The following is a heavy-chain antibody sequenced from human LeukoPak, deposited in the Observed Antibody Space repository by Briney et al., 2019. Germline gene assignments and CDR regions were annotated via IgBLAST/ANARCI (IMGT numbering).Heavy chain of an antibody. CDR2: ISGSGGST. J-gene: IGHJ4*02. CDR1: GFTSSSYA. V-gene: IGHV3-23*01. CDR3: AKRRFRYYGSGSSCDY. Sequence: GGSLRLSCAASGFTSSSYAMSWVRQAPGKGLEWVSAISGSGGSTYYADSVKGRFTISRDNSKNTLYLQMNSLRAEDTAVYYCAKRRFRYYGSGSSCDYWGQGTLVTVSS. D-gene: IGHD3-10*01.